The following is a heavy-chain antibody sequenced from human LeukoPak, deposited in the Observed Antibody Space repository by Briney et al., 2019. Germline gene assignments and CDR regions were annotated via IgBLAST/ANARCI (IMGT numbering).Heavy chain of an antibody. J-gene: IGHJ4*02. CDR3: ARAYGTMVRGVIIPFDY. CDR2: IYYSGST. V-gene: IGHV4-59*01. Sequence: SGTLSLTCTVSGGSISSYYWSWIRQPPGKGLEWIGYIYYSGSTNYNPSLKSRVTISVDTSKNQFSLKLSSVTAADTAVYYCARAYGTMVRGVIIPFDYWGQGTLVTVSS. D-gene: IGHD3-10*01. CDR1: GGSISSYY.